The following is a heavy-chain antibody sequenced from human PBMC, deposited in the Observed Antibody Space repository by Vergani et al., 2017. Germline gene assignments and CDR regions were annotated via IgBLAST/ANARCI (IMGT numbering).Heavy chain of an antibody. D-gene: IGHD1-20*01. J-gene: IGHJ4*02. Sequence: EVQLVESGGGLVQPGGSLKLSCAASGFTFSGSAMHWVRQASGKGLEWVGRIRSKANSYATAYAASVKGRFTISRDDSKNTAYLQMNSLKTEDTAVYYCTRHFNDNWNGGIWDYWGQGTLVTVSS. V-gene: IGHV3-73*01. CDR2: IRSKANSYAT. CDR3: TRHFNDNWNGGIWDY. CDR1: GFTFSGSA.